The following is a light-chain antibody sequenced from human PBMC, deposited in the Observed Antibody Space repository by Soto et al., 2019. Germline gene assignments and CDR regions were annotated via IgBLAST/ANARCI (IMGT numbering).Light chain of an antibody. J-gene: IGKJ4*01. CDR2: GAS. CDR1: QSVSSGY. V-gene: IGKV3-20*01. CDR3: QQYGSSPLT. Sequence: EIVLTQSPGTLSLSPGERATLSCRASQSVSSGYLAWYQQKPGQAPRLLMYGASSRATGIPDRFSGSGSGTDFTLTISRLEPEDFAVYYCQQYGSSPLTFGGGTKVDNK.